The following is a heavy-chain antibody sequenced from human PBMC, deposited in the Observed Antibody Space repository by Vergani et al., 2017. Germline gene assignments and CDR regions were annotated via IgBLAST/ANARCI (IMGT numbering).Heavy chain of an antibody. J-gene: IGHJ4*02. CDR2: ISGHGDRT. D-gene: IGHD2/OR15-2a*01. CDR3: AREERSNTSPFVGD. V-gene: IGHV3-23*01. Sequence: EVHLLESGGGQVEAGGSLRLSCVASGFTFSNSAMSWVRQTSGKGLEWVSAISGHGDRTYYADSVKGRFTNSRDNSKNTVYLQMNSLKAEDRATYYCAREERSNTSPFVGDWGQGTLVTV. CDR1: GFTFSNSA.